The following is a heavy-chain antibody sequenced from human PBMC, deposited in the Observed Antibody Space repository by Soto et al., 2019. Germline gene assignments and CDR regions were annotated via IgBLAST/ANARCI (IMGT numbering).Heavy chain of an antibody. J-gene: IGHJ4*02. V-gene: IGHV4-4*02. CDR3: ARGYGDYANPFDY. D-gene: IGHD4-17*01. CDR2: IYHSGST. Sequence: SETLSLTCTVSGDSISSNSHYWWSWVRQPPGKGLEWIGEIYHSGSTNYNPSLKSRVTISVDTSKNQFSLKLSSVTAADTAVYYCARGYGDYANPFDYWGQGTLVTVSS. CDR1: GDSISSNSHYW.